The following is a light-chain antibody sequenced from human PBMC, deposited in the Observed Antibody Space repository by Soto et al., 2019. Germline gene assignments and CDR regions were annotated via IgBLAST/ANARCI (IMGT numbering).Light chain of an antibody. J-gene: IGKJ4*01. V-gene: IGKV3-11*01. CDR1: QSVDTY. Sequence: VLTQSPATLSSSPGETATLSCRASQSVDTYLAWYQQKPGQAPRLLIYDASNRATGIPARFSGGGSGTDFTLTISNLEPEDFAVYCCQQRTNWPLTFGGGTKVEI. CDR3: QQRTNWPLT. CDR2: DAS.